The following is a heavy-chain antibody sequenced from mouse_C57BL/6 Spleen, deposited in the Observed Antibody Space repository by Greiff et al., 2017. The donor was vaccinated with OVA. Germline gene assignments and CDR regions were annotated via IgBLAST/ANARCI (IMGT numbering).Heavy chain of an antibody. D-gene: IGHD1-1*01. Sequence: EVMLVESGPGLAKPSQTLSLTCSVTGYSITSDYWNWIRKFPGNKLEYMGYISYSGSTYYNPSLKSRISITRDTSKNQYYLQLNSVTTEDTATYYCARSGDYGSSYWYFDGWGTGTTVTVSS. J-gene: IGHJ1*03. CDR2: ISYSGST. CDR1: GYSITSDY. V-gene: IGHV3-8*01. CDR3: ARSGDYGSSYWYFDG.